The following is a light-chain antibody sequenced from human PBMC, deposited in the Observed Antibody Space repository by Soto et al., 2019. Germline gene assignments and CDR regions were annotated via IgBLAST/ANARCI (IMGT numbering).Light chain of an antibody. V-gene: IGKV1-5*03. Sequence: DSQLTPSPSTLSASVGDRVTITCRASQRIGVCLTWYQQKPGKAPHFLIYKTSTLESGVPSRFSGSRSGTEFTLTISSLQPDDFATYHCQYYDNYSWTFGQGTKVEIK. CDR3: QYYDNYSWT. J-gene: IGKJ1*01. CDR2: KTS. CDR1: QRIGVC.